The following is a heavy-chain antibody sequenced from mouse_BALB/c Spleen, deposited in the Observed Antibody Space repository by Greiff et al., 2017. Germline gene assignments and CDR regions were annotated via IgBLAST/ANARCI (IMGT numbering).Heavy chain of an antibody. Sequence: QQSGAELVKPGASVKLSCKASGYTFTSYYMYWVKQRPGQGLEWIGEINPSNGGTNFNEKFKSKATLTVDKSSSTAYMQLSSLTSEDSAVYYCTVLPYYFDYWGQGTTLTVSS. V-gene: IGHV1S81*02. CDR3: TVLPYYFDY. CDR2: INPSNGGT. CDR1: GYTFTSYY. J-gene: IGHJ2*01.